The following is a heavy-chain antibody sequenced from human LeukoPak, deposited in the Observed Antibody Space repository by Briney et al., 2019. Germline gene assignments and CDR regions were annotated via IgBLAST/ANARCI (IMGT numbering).Heavy chain of an antibody. Sequence: ASVKVSCKASGYTFTDHYMHWVRQAPGQGLEWMGWINPNSGGTNYAQNFQGRVTMTRDTSINTAYMELTRLRSDDTALYYCARGGDMDVWGXGTTVTVSS. J-gene: IGHJ6*03. CDR1: GYTFTDHY. CDR2: INPNSGGT. V-gene: IGHV1-2*02. D-gene: IGHD3-16*01. CDR3: ARGGDMDV.